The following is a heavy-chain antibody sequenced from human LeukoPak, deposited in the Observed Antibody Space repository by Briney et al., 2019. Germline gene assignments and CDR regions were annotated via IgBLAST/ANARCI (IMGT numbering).Heavy chain of an antibody. J-gene: IGHJ3*02. D-gene: IGHD2-15*01. CDR3: ARAGRVADAFDI. V-gene: IGHV3-23*01. CDR2: ISSSGGST. Sequence: GGSLRLSCAASGFTFSSYAMSWVRQAPGKGLEWVSGISSSGGSTYYADSVKGRFTISRDNSKNTLYLQMNSLRAEDTAVYYCARAGRVADAFDIWGQGTMVTVSS. CDR1: GFTFSSYA.